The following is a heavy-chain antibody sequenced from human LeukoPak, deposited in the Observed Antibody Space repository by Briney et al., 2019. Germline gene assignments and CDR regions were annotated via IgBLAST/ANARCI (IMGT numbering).Heavy chain of an antibody. D-gene: IGHD2-2*01. CDR1: GFTFSSYS. CDR3: ARGGPYCSSTGCYYLGPIDY. J-gene: IGHJ4*02. V-gene: IGHV3-21*01. CDR2: ISSSSYI. Sequence: GGSLRLSCAASGFTFSSYSMNWVRQAPGKGLEWVSSISSSSYIYYADSVKGRFTISRDNAKNSLYLQMNSLRAEDTAVYYCARGGPYCSSTGCYYLGPIDYWGQGTLVTVSS.